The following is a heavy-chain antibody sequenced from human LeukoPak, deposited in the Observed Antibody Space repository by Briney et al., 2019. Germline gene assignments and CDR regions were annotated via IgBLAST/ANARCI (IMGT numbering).Heavy chain of an antibody. CDR1: GGTFSSYA. V-gene: IGHV1-69*15. Sequence: SVKVSCKASGGTFSSYAISWVRQAPGQGLEWMGRIIPIFGTANYAQKFQGRVTITADESTSTAYMELSSLRSEDTAVYYCARDSMEYYDFWSGHAYWGQGTLVTVSS. CDR3: ARDSMEYYDFWSGHAY. J-gene: IGHJ4*02. D-gene: IGHD3-3*01. CDR2: IIPIFGTA.